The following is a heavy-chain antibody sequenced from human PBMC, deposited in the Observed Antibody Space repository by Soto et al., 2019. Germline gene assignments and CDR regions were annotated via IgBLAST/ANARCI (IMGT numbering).Heavy chain of an antibody. D-gene: IGHD5-12*01. CDR2: ISAYNGNT. V-gene: IGHV1-18*01. J-gene: IGHJ4*02. CDR1: GYTFTSYG. Sequence: QVQLVQSGAEVKKPGASVKVSCKASGYTFTSYGISWVRQAPGQGLERMGWISAYNGNTNYAQKLQGRVTMTTDPSTRPAYMELRSLRSDDPAVYWCARADRATYPPLYWGQGTLVTVSS. CDR3: ARADRATYPPLY.